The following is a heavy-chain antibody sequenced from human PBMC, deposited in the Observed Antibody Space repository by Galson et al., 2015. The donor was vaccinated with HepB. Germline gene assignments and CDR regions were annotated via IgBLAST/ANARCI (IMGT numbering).Heavy chain of an antibody. CDR3: ARGFSGSERCSAYWYFDL. V-gene: IGHV3-48*02. CDR2: ISSTGNTM. D-gene: IGHD3-10*01. CDR1: GFTFSSYT. J-gene: IGHJ2*01. Sequence: SLRLSCAASGFTFSSYTMTWVRQAPGKGLESVSYISSTGNTMYYADSVKGRFTVSRDNARNTMSLQMNSLRDEDTAVYYCARGFSGSERCSAYWYFDLWGRGTLVTVSS.